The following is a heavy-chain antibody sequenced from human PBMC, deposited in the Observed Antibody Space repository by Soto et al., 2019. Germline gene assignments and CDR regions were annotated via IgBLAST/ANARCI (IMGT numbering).Heavy chain of an antibody. J-gene: IGHJ4*02. V-gene: IGHV4-61*01. CDR1: GVSVSSTTYS. CDR2: IYYSGST. Sequence: SETLSLTCTVSGVSVSSTTYSWTWIRQPPGKGLEWIGYIYYSGSTNYNPSLKSRVTISVDTSKNQFSLKLSSVTAADTAVYYCARAPRGNYGYPSYFDYWGQGTLVTVSS. D-gene: IGHD3-10*01. CDR3: ARAPRGNYGYPSYFDY.